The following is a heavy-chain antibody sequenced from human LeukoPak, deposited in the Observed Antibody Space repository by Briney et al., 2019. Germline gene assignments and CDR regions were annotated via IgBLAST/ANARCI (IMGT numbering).Heavy chain of an antibody. CDR3: AKAQILWFGDLTYAFDI. CDR1: GFTFSTYS. CDR2: ISGSGGST. J-gene: IGHJ3*02. D-gene: IGHD3-10*01. V-gene: IGHV3-23*01. Sequence: GGSLRLSCAASGFTFSTYSMNWVRQAPGKGLQWVSGISGSGGSTYYADSVKGRFTISRDNSKNTLYLQMNSLRADDTAVYYCAKAQILWFGDLTYAFDIWGQGTMVTVSS.